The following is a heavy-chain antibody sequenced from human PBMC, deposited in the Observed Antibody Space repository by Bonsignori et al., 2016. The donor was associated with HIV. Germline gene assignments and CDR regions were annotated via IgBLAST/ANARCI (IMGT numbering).Heavy chain of an antibody. V-gene: IGHV3-33*06. CDR2: ILYDGTNK. J-gene: IGHJ4*02. Sequence: VRQAPGKGLEWVAVILYDGTNKYYPDSVKGRFTISRDNSKNTLYLQMNSLRAEDTAVYYCAKARSGDLLDYWGQGTLVTVSS. D-gene: IGHD7-27*01. CDR3: AKARSGDLLDY.